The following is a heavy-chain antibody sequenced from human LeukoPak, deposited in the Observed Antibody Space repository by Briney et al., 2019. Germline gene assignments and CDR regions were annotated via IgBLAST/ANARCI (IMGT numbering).Heavy chain of an antibody. D-gene: IGHD6-13*01. J-gene: IGHJ4*02. CDR2: IIPILGIA. V-gene: IGHV1-69*04. CDR3: ASRIATAGSVDY. Sequence: GASVKVSCKASGGTFSSYAISWVRQAPGQGLEWMGRIIPILGIANYAQKFQGRVTITADKSTSTAYMELSSLRSEDTAVYYCASRIATAGSVDYWGQGTLVTVSS. CDR1: GGTFSSYA.